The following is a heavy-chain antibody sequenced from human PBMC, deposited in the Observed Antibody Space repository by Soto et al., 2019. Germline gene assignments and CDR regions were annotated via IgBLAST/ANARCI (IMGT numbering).Heavy chain of an antibody. CDR2: ISAYNGNT. D-gene: IGHD3-10*01. Sequence: ALVKVSCKASGYTFTSYGISWVRQAPGQGLEWMGWISAYNGNTNYAQKLQGRVTMTTDTSTGTAYMELRSLRSDDTAVYYCAREELLPAGYYYGMDVWGQGTTVTVSS. CDR3: AREELLPAGYYYGMDV. J-gene: IGHJ6*02. CDR1: GYTFTSYG. V-gene: IGHV1-18*01.